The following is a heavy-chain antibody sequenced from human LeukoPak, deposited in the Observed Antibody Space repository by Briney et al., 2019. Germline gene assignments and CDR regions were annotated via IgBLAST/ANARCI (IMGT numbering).Heavy chain of an antibody. CDR3: ARALKVVPAAQRPYYYMDV. CDR2: IIPIFGTA. D-gene: IGHD2-2*01. CDR1: GGTFSSYA. Sequence: GASVKVSCKASGGTFSSYAISWVRQAPGQGLEWMGGIIPIFGTANYAQKFQGRVTITTDESTSTAYMELSSLRSEDTAVYYCARALKVVPAAQRPYYYMDVWGKGTTVTVSS. V-gene: IGHV1-69*05. J-gene: IGHJ6*03.